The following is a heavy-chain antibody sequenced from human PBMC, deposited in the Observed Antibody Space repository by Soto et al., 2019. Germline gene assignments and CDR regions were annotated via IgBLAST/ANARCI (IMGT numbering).Heavy chain of an antibody. CDR2: IFSNDEK. V-gene: IGHV2-26*01. D-gene: IGHD1-26*01. Sequence: ESGPTLVNPTETLTLTCTVSGFSLTNTRMGVSWIRQPPGKALEWLAHIFSNDEKSYSTSLKSRLTISNDTSKSQVVLTMTNMDPVDTATYYCALMWDRWENYYYYGMDVWGQGTTVTAP. CDR3: ALMWDRWENYYYYGMDV. J-gene: IGHJ6*02. CDR1: GFSLTNTRMG.